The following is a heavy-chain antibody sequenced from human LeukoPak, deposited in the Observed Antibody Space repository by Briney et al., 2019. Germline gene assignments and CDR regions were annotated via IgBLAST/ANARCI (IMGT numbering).Heavy chain of an antibody. D-gene: IGHD6-13*01. Sequence: PGGSLRLSCAASGFIFSSYAMNWVRQTPGKGLEWVGRIKSKTDGGTTDYAAPVKGRFTISRDDSKNTLYLQMNSLKTEDTAVYYCTTVRNSWDLDYWGQGTLVTVSS. CDR2: IKSKTDGGTT. J-gene: IGHJ4*02. CDR3: TTVRNSWDLDY. V-gene: IGHV3-15*01. CDR1: GFIFSSYA.